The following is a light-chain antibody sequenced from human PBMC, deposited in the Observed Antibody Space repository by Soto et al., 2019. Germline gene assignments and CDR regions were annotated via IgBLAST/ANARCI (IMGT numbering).Light chain of an antibody. Sequence: DIVMTQSPDSLAVFLGERATINCKSSQSVLYSSNNKNYLAWYQQKPGQPPKLLIYWASTRESGVPDRFSVSGSGTDFTLTISSLQAEDVAVYYCQQYYNTPLTFGGGTKVEIK. CDR1: QSVLYSSNNKNY. CDR3: QQYYNTPLT. CDR2: WAS. J-gene: IGKJ4*01. V-gene: IGKV4-1*01.